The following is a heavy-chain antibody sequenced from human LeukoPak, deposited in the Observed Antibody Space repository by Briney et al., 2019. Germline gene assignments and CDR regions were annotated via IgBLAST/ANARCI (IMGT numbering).Heavy chain of an antibody. CDR2: ISSSSSYI. J-gene: IGHJ4*02. CDR1: GFTFSSYS. Sequence: GGSLRLSCAASGFTFSSYSMNWVRQAPGKGLEWVSSISSSSSYIYYADSVKGRFTIPRDNAKNSLYLQMNSLRAEDTAVYYCARGAIDTEYSSSWYWDFDYWGQGTLVTVSS. D-gene: IGHD6-13*01. V-gene: IGHV3-21*01. CDR3: ARGAIDTEYSSSWYWDFDY.